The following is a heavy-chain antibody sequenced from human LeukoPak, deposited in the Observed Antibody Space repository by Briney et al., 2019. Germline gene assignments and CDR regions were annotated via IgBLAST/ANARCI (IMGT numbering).Heavy chain of an antibody. CDR1: VGSFSDYD. CDR2: INHSGST. CDR3: ARHGVPRYYAMDV. D-gene: IGHD3-9*01. Sequence: RPSETLSLTCAVYVGSFSDYDWSWIRQSPGKGLEWIAEINHSGSTNYNPSLKSRVTMSVDTSKNQFSLKLISVTAADTAVYYCARHGVPRYYAMDVWGKGTTVTVSS. V-gene: IGHV4-34*01. J-gene: IGHJ6*04.